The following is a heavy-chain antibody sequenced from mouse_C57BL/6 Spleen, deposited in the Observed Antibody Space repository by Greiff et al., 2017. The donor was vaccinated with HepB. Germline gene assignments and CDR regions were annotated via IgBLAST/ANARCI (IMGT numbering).Heavy chain of an antibody. CDR3: ASKSNYPFAY. CDR1: GYTFTSYW. V-gene: IGHV1-64*01. CDR2: IHPNSGST. Sequence: QVQLQQPGAELVKPGASVKLSCKASGYTFTSYWMHWVKQRPGQGLEWIGMIHPNSGSTNYNEKFKSKATLTVDKSSSTAYMQLSSLTSEDSAVYYCASKSNYPFAYWGQGTLVTVSA. D-gene: IGHD2-5*01. J-gene: IGHJ3*01.